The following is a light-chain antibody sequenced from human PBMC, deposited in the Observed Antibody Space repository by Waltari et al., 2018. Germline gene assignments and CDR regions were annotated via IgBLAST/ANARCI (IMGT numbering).Light chain of an antibody. CDR2: GAS. CDR1: LSILHSSENKNY. CDR3: QQYYSTPFT. J-gene: IGKJ3*01. V-gene: IGKV4-1*01. Sequence: CKSSLSILHSSENKNYLGWYQQKSGQSPKLLIYGASTRESGVPDRFSGSGSGTDFTLTISSLQAEDVAVYYCQQYYSTPFTFGPGTEVDIK.